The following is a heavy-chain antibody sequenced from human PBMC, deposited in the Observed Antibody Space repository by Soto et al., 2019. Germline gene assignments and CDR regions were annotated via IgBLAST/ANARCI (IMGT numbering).Heavy chain of an antibody. J-gene: IGHJ4*02. Sequence: GGSLRLSCAASGFTFSERYIDWVRQAPGKGLEWVGRTKNKGYNYTTEYAASVKGRFTISRDYSRDSVYLQMNSLKTDDTAVYYCTIEGAYPGPDFDYWGQGTLVTVSS. CDR3: TIEGAYPGPDFDY. CDR1: GFTFSERY. V-gene: IGHV3-72*01. D-gene: IGHD3-16*01. CDR2: TKNKGYNYTT.